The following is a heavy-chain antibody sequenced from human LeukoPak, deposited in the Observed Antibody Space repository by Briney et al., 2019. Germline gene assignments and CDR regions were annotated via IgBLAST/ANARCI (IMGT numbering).Heavy chain of an antibody. CDR2: ISGSGGST. D-gene: IGHD3-3*01. J-gene: IGHJ4*02. V-gene: IGHV3-23*01. CDR1: GFTFSSYA. CDR3: AKPGNYDFWSGDYVDY. Sequence: GGSLRLSCAASGFTFSSYAMSWVRQAPGKGLEWVSAISGSGGSTYYADSVKGRFTISRDNSKNTLYLQMNSLRAEDTAVYYCAKPGNYDFWSGDYVDYWGQGTLVTVSS.